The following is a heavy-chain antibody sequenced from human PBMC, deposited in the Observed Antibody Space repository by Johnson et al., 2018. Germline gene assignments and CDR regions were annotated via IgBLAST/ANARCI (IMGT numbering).Heavy chain of an antibody. CDR2: IKSKTDGGTT. CDR1: GFTFTNAW. D-gene: IGHD3-10*01. Sequence: EVQLVETGGGLVKXGGSXRLXCAASGFTFTNAWMTWVRQAPGKGLQWVGRIKSKTDGGTTDYAAPVKGRFTISRDDSKNTLYLQMHSLKTEDTAVYYGTTVLLWFGELHGVDVWGQGTTVTVSS. V-gene: IGHV3-15*01. CDR3: TTVLLWFGELHGVDV. J-gene: IGHJ6*02.